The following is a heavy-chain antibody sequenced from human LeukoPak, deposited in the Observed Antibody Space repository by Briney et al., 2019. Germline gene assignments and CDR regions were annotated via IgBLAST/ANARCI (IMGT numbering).Heavy chain of an antibody. D-gene: IGHD1-26*01. Sequence: GASVKVSCKASGYTFTSYGISWVRQAPGQGLEWMGWISANNGNTNYAQKLQGRVTMTTDTSTSTAYMELRSLRSDDTAVYYCARRVGATTLNWFDPWGQGTLVTVSS. V-gene: IGHV1-18*01. J-gene: IGHJ5*02. CDR1: GYTFTSYG. CDR2: ISANNGNT. CDR3: ARRVGATTLNWFDP.